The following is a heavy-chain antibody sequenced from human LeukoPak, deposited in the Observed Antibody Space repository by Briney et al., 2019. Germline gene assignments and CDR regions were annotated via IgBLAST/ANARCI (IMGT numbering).Heavy chain of an antibody. J-gene: IGHJ4*02. Sequence: GGSLRLSCAASGFTFSIFAMSWVRQAPGKGLEWVSAISGSGGSTYYADSVKGRFTISRDNSKNTLYLQMNSQRAEDTAVYYCAKTIYDDVWGKYRYALDCWGQGTLVTVSS. D-gene: IGHD3-16*02. CDR1: GFTFSIFA. CDR2: ISGSGGST. CDR3: AKTIYDDVWGKYRYALDC. V-gene: IGHV3-23*01.